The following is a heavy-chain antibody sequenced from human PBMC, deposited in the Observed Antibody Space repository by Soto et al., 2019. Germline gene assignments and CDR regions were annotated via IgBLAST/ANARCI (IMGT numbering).Heavy chain of an antibody. CDR3: ARQDYGDYESAFDI. CDR2: IYYSGST. V-gene: IGHV4-59*08. J-gene: IGHJ3*02. Sequence: SETLSLTCTVSGGSISSYYWSWIRQPPGKGLEWIGYIYYSGSTNYNPSLKSRVTISVDTSKNQFSLKLSSVTAADTAVYYCARQDYGDYESAFDIWGQGTMVTVSS. D-gene: IGHD4-17*01. CDR1: GGSISSYY.